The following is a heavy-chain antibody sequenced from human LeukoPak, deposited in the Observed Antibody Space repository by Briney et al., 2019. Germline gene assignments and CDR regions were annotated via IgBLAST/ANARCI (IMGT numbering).Heavy chain of an antibody. CDR1: KFTFSSYA. Sequence: PGGSLRLSCAASKFTFSSYAMHWVRQAPGKGLEWVAVISYDGSNKYYADSVKGRFTISRDNSKNTLYLQMNSLRAEDTAVYYCARDPIAAAMYYMDVWGKGTTVTVSS. V-gene: IGHV3-30-3*01. CDR2: ISYDGSNK. CDR3: ARDPIAAAMYYMDV. J-gene: IGHJ6*03. D-gene: IGHD6-13*01.